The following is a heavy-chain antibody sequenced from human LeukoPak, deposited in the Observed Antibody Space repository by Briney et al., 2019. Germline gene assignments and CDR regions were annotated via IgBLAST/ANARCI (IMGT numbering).Heavy chain of an antibody. D-gene: IGHD6-13*01. Sequence: GGSLRLSCAASGFTFSSYGMHWVRQAPGKGLEWVAFIRYDGSNKYYADSVKARFTISRDNSKNTLYLQMNSLRAEDTAVYYCAKDQGPYSSSHTWFDYWGQGTLVTVSS. V-gene: IGHV3-30*02. J-gene: IGHJ4*02. CDR3: AKDQGPYSSSHTWFDY. CDR1: GFTFSSYG. CDR2: IRYDGSNK.